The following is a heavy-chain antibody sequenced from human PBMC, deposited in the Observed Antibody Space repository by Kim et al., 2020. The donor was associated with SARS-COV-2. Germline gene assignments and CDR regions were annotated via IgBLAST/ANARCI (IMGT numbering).Heavy chain of an antibody. Sequence: GESLWFSCSGFGWFFTSSWFWWVRSSFGTGFLRMGIMYAGDSETRYGPSFQGQVTISADKSISTAYLQWSSLKASDTAMYYCARGPGRYYMDVWGKGTTV. V-gene: IGHV5-51*01. CDR2: MYAGDSET. J-gene: IGHJ6*03. CDR3: ARGPGRYYMDV. CDR1: GWFFTSSW.